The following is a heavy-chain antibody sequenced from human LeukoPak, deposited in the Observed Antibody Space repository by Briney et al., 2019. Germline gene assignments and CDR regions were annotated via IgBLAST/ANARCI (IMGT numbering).Heavy chain of an antibody. CDR3: ARARYCSGGSCYPNG. CDR1: GGTFSSYA. Sequence: SVKVSCKASGGTFSSYAISWVRQAPGQGLEWMGRIIPILGIANYAQKFQGGVTITADKSTSTAYMELSSLRSEDTAVYYCARARYCSGGSCYPNGWGQGTLVTVSS. D-gene: IGHD2-15*01. CDR2: IIPILGIA. J-gene: IGHJ4*02. V-gene: IGHV1-69*04.